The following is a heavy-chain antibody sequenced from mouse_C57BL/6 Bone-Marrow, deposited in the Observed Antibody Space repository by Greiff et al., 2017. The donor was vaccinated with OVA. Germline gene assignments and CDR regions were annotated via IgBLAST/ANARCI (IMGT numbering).Heavy chain of an antibody. CDR2: IDPSDSYT. V-gene: IGHV1-69*01. CDR1: GYTFTSYW. J-gene: IGHJ2*01. CDR3: ARWTYYGSRRDY. D-gene: IGHD1-1*01. Sequence: QVQLKQPGAELVMPGASVKLSCKASGYTFTSYWMHWVKQRPGQGLEWIGEIDPSDSYTNYNQKFKGKSTLTVDKSSSTAYMQLSSLTSEDSAVYYCARWTYYGSRRDYWGQGTTLTVSS.